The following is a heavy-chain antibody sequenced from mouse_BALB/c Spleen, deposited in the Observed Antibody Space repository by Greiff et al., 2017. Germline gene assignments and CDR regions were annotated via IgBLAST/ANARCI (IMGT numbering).Heavy chain of an antibody. CDR1: GYTFTSYY. J-gene: IGHJ3*01. Sequence: VQLQQSGPELVKPGASVKMSCKASGYTFTSYYIHWVKQRPGQGLEWIGWIYPGDGSTKYNEKFKGKTTLTADKSSSTAYMLLSSLTSEDSAIYFCAREMITAQFAYWGQGTLVTVSA. CDR2: IYPGDGST. CDR3: AREMITAQFAY. V-gene: IGHV1S56*01. D-gene: IGHD2-4*01.